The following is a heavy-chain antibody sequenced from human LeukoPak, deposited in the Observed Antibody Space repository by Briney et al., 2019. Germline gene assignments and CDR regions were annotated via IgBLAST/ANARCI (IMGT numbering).Heavy chain of an antibody. CDR1: GYTFTGYY. D-gene: IGHD3-3*01. V-gene: IGHV1-2*02. CDR2: INPNSGGT. Sequence: GASVKVSCKASGYTFTGYYMHWVRQAPGQGLEWMGWINPNSGGTNYAQKFQGRVTMTRDTSISTAYMELSRLRSDDTAVYYCARVTIFGVDHYQTDNWFDPWGQGTLVTVSS. CDR3: ARVTIFGVDHYQTDNWFDP. J-gene: IGHJ5*02.